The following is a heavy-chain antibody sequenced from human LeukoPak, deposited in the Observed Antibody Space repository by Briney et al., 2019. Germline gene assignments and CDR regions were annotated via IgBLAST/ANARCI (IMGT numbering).Heavy chain of an antibody. J-gene: IGHJ4*02. CDR3: VRDPSGSGFAFDS. D-gene: IGHD1-1*01. Sequence: GGSLRLSCAASGFTFSTYGLHWVRQAPGKGLEWVAFISSDGSNKYYADSVKGRFTISRDNSKNTLYLQMNSLRAEDTAVYYCVRDPSGSGFAFDSWGQGALVTVSS. V-gene: IGHV3-33*08. CDR2: ISSDGSNK. CDR1: GFTFSTYG.